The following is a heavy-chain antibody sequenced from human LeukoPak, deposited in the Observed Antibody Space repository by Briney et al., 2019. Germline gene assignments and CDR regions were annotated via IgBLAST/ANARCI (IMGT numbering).Heavy chain of an antibody. CDR3: ARDGVVRGAGDY. CDR2: IYYSGST. Sequence: PSETLSLTCTVSGGPVSSGSYYWSWIRQPPGKGLEWIGYIYYSGSTNYNPSLKSRVTISVDTSKNQFSLKLSSVTAADTAVYYCARDGVVRGAGDYWGQGTLVTVSS. D-gene: IGHD3-10*01. CDR1: GGPVSSGSYY. J-gene: IGHJ4*02. V-gene: IGHV4-61*01.